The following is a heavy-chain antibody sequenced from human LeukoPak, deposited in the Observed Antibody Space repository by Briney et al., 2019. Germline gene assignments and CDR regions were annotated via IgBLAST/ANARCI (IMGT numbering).Heavy chain of an antibody. J-gene: IGHJ4*02. V-gene: IGHV1-69*04. CDR3: ARGYGDYYDSSAHEYYFDY. Sequence: SVSVSCSASGGTFTSYANSRERQAPGPGIEWVGRIIPILGIANDAQKFQGRGTITADKSTSTAYMELSSLRSEDTAVYYCARGYGDYYDSSAHEYYFDYGGQGTLITVSS. D-gene: IGHD3-22*01. CDR1: GGTFTSYA. CDR2: IIPILGIA.